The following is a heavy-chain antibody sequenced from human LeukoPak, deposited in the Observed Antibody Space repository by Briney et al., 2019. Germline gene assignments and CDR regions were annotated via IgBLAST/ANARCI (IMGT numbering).Heavy chain of an antibody. J-gene: IGHJ3*02. CDR2: IWYDGSNK. V-gene: IGHV3-33*01. CDR1: GFTFSSYG. CDR3: ARAGLVESAFDI. D-gene: IGHD6-19*01. Sequence: GGPLRLSCAASGFTFSSYGMHWVRQAPGKGLEWVAVIWYDGSNKYYADSVKGRFTISRDNSKNTLYLQMNSLRAEDTAVYYCARAGLVESAFDIWGQGTMVTVSS.